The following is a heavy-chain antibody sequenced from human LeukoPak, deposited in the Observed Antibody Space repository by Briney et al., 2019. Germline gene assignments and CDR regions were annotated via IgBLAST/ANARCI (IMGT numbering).Heavy chain of an antibody. D-gene: IGHD3-22*01. CDR3: TRAEYDRSGSIYYYYGMDI. CDR1: KFTFSTYT. V-gene: IGHV3-30*04. J-gene: IGHJ6*02. CDR2: ISHDGANK. Sequence: GGSPRLSCAASKFTFSTYTMHWVRQAPGKGLKWVAVISHDGANKYHADSVKGRFTISRDNSKNTLYLQMNSLRPEDTAEYYCTRAEYDRSGSIYYYYGMDIWGQGTTVTVSS.